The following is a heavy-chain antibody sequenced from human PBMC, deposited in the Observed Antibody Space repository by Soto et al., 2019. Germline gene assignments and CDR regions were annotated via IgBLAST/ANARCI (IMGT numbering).Heavy chain of an antibody. V-gene: IGHV1-2*04. Sequence: ASVKVSCKASGYTFTSYDINWVRQATGQGLEWMGWINPNSGGTNYAQKFQGWVTMTRDTSISTAYMELSRLRSDDTAVYYCARAYSSGWSINWFDPWGQGTLVTVSS. D-gene: IGHD6-19*01. CDR1: GYTFTSYD. CDR3: ARAYSSGWSINWFDP. CDR2: INPNSGGT. J-gene: IGHJ5*02.